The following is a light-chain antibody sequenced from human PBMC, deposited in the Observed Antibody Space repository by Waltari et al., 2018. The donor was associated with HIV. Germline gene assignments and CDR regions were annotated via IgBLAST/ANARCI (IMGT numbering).Light chain of an antibody. CDR1: SLRKYS. J-gene: IGLJ1*01. Sequence: SSDLTQDPAVSVALGQTVRITCQGDSLRKYSANWYQQKPGQAPVVVMYGKDNRPSGIPARFSGSSSGNKGSLTITGAQAEDEADYYCESRHSNDKHHVFGTGTKVTV. CDR3: ESRHSNDKHHV. V-gene: IGLV3-19*01. CDR2: GKD.